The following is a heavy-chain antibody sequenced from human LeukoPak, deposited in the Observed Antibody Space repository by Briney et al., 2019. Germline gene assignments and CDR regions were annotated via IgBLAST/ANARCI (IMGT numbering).Heavy chain of an antibody. CDR2: IYYSGST. CDR3: ARTALSPFTVTTRWFDY. V-gene: IGHV4-39*01. D-gene: IGHD4-17*01. Sequence: SGTLSLTCAVSGGSISSSSYYWGWIRQPPGKGLEWIGSIYYSGSTYYNPSLKSRVTISVDTSKNQFSLKLSSVTAADTAVYYCARTALSPFTVTTRWFDYWGQGTLVTVSS. J-gene: IGHJ4*02. CDR1: GGSISSSSYY.